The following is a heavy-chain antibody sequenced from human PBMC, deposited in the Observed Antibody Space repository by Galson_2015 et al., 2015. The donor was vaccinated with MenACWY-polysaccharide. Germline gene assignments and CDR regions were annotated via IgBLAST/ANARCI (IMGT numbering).Heavy chain of an antibody. Sequence: ETLSLSCAVSGSSISSTNWWGWLRQPPGQGLEWIGYIYYSGSTYYNPSLKSRVTMSVDTSKNQFSLKLSSVTAVDTAVYYGARNSGSFQIDYWGQGTLVTVSS. J-gene: IGHJ4*02. V-gene: IGHV4-28*01. CDR3: ARNSGSFQIDY. CDR2: IYYSGST. D-gene: IGHD1-26*01. CDR1: GSSISSTNW.